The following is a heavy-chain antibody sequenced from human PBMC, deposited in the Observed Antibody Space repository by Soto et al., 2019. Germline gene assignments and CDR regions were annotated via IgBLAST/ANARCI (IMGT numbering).Heavy chain of an antibody. CDR1: GIIFNGFG. Sequence: PGGSLRLSCAASGIIFNGFGMHWVRQAPGKGLEWVAVIRYGGSNIYYADSVKGRFTISRDNSKNTLYLQMDSLRAEDTAVYYCARVLEEWQTRDMVRGDPTLFDYWGQGTLVTVSP. D-gene: IGHD3-10*01. V-gene: IGHV3-33*01. CDR2: IRYGGSNI. J-gene: IGHJ4*02. CDR3: ARVLEEWQTRDMVRGDPTLFDY.